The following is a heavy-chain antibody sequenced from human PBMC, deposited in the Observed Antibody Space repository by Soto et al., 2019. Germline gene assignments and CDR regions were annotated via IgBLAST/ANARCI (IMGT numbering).Heavy chain of an antibody. CDR3: AKAPARQLELFDC. D-gene: IGHD6-6*01. CDR2: ISGSGGST. Sequence: PWGSLRLSCAASGFTFSSYAMSWFRQAPGKGLEWVSAISGSGGSTYYADSVKGRFTISRDNSKNTLYLQMNSLRAEDTAVYYYAKAPARQLELFDCCGQGPLVTVSS. CDR1: GFTFSSYA. J-gene: IGHJ4*02. V-gene: IGHV3-23*01.